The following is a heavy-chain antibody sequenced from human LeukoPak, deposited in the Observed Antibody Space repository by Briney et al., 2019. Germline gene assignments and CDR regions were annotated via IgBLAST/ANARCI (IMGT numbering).Heavy chain of an antibody. V-gene: IGHV1-18*01. D-gene: IGHD2-21*02. Sequence: ASVKVSCKASGYTFTNYGISWVRQAPGQGLEWMGWISGYNDNTNYAQKLQARVTMTTDTSTSTAYMELRSLRSDDTAVYYCAREHIVVVTARYYYYGMDVWGQGTTVTVSS. J-gene: IGHJ6*02. CDR3: AREHIVVVTARYYYYGMDV. CDR2: ISGYNDNT. CDR1: GYTFTNYG.